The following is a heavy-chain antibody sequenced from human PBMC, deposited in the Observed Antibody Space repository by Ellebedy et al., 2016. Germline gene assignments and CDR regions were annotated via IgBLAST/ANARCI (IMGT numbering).Heavy chain of an antibody. CDR3: ATTRLRGSSYYFDY. Sequence: GSLRLSCAVYGGSFSGYYWSWIRQPPGKGMEWIGEINHSGSTNYNPSLKSRVTISVDTSKSQFSLKLSSVTAADTAVYYCATTRLRGSSYYFDYWGQGTLVTVSS. CDR1: GGSFSGYY. V-gene: IGHV4-34*01. CDR2: INHSGST. J-gene: IGHJ4*02. D-gene: IGHD6-6*01.